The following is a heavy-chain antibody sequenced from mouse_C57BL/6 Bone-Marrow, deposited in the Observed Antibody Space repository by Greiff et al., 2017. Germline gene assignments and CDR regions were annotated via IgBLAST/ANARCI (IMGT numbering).Heavy chain of an antibody. CDR1: GFTFSDYY. Sequence: DVKLVESEGGLVQPGSSMKLSCTASGFTFSDYYMAWVRQVPEKGLEWVANINYDGSSTYYLDSLKSRFIISRDNAKNILYLQMSSLKSEDTATYYCARAGYSNFYWYFDVWGTGTTVTVSS. V-gene: IGHV5-16*01. CDR3: ARAGYSNFYWYFDV. CDR2: INYDGSST. D-gene: IGHD2-5*01. J-gene: IGHJ1*03.